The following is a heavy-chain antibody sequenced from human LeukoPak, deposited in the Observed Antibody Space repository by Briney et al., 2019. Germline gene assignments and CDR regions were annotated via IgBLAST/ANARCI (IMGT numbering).Heavy chain of an antibody. J-gene: IGHJ3*02. CDR3: ARESSNYYDTQSHDAFDI. Sequence: GASVKVSCKASGGTFRSYAISWVRQAPGQGLEWMGRIIPIFGTANYAQKFQGRVTITTDESTSTAYMELSSLRSEDTAVYYCARESSNYYDTQSHDAFDIWGQGTMVTVSS. CDR2: IIPIFGTA. V-gene: IGHV1-69*05. D-gene: IGHD3-22*01. CDR1: GGTFRSYA.